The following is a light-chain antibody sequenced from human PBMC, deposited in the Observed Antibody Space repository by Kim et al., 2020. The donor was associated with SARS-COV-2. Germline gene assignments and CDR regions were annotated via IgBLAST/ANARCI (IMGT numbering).Light chain of an antibody. J-gene: IGKJ5*01. CDR3: QQSGTSPPT. CDR1: QTVNANY. Sequence: SPGERAPLSCRASQTVNANYVAWYQQRPGQTPRLLIPGASTRATGIPDKFSGGGSGTDFTLTINRLEPEDFAVYFCQQSGTSPPTFGQGTRLEIK. V-gene: IGKV3-20*01. CDR2: GAS.